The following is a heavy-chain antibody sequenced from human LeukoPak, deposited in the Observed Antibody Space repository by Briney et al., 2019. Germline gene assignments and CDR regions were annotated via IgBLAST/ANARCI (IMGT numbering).Heavy chain of an antibody. CDR2: IYYSGIT. J-gene: IGHJ1*01. CDR3: ARQLAYCGGDCSSYFQH. V-gene: IGHV4-39*01. CDR1: GDSISSRSYY. D-gene: IGHD2-21*02. Sequence: PSETLSLTCTVSGDSISSRSYYWGWIRQPPGKGLERIGSIYYSGITYYNPSLKSRVTISVDTSKNQFSLKLSSVTAADTAVYYCARQLAYCGGDCSSYFQHWGQGTLVTVSS.